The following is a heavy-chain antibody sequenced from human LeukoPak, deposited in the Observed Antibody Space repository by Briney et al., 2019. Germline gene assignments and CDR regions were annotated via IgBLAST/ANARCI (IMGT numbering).Heavy chain of an antibody. CDR1: GFTFSSYG. CDR3: AKTAYCGGDCYPYYFDY. Sequence: PGRSLRLPCAASGFTFSSYGMHWVRQAPGKGLEWVAVISYDGSNKYYADSVKGRFTISRDNSKNTLYLQMNSLRAEDTAVYYCAKTAYCGGDCYPYYFDYWGQGTLVTVSS. CDR2: ISYDGSNK. V-gene: IGHV3-30*18. J-gene: IGHJ4*02. D-gene: IGHD2-21*02.